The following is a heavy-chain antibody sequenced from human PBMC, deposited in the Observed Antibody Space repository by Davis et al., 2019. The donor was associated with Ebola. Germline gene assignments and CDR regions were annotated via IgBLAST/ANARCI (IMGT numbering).Heavy chain of an antibody. J-gene: IGHJ5*02. CDR2: INHSGST. CDR1: GGSFRGYY. D-gene: IGHD2-15*01. V-gene: IGHV4-34*01. CDR3: ARALGYCRFDP. Sequence: SETLSLTCAVYGGSFRGYYWNWTRQPPGKGLEWIGEINHSGSTNYNPSLKSRVTISVDTSKNQFSLKLSSVTAADTAVYYCARALGYCRFDPWGQGTLVTVSS.